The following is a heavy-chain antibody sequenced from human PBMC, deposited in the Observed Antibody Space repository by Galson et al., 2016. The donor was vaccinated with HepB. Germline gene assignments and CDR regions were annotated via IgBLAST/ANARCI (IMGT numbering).Heavy chain of an antibody. V-gene: IGHV4-59*02. J-gene: IGHJ2*01. CDR1: GGSVNIYY. Sequence: ETLSLTCTVSGGSVNIYYWSWIRQPPGKGLEWIGYIHPSGSTNYNPSLKSRVTISINTSENQFSLKMSSVTAADTAVYYCARDQGTRYFDGWGRGTHVTVSS. D-gene: IGHD2-2*01. CDR3: ARDQGTRYFDG. CDR2: IHPSGST.